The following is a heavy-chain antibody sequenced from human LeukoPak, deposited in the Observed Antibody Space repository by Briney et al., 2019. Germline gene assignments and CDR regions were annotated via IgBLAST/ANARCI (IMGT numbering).Heavy chain of an antibody. CDR2: IWYDGSNK. D-gene: IGHD2-2*01. CDR3: ARGGVVPAAMYYYYYYMDV. CDR1: GFTFSSYA. Sequence: GGFLRLSCAASGFTFSSYAMSWVRQAPGKGLEWVAVIWYDGSNKYYADSVKGRFTISRDNSKNTLYLQMNSLRAEDTAVYYCARGGVVPAAMYYYYYYMDVWGKGTTVTVSS. V-gene: IGHV3-33*08. J-gene: IGHJ6*03.